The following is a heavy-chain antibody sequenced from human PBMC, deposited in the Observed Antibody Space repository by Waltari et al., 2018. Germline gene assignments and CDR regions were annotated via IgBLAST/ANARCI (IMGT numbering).Heavy chain of an antibody. J-gene: IGHJ6*02. CDR2: MYSSGRT. V-gene: IGHV3-33*01. Sequence: QVQLVESGGGMVQPGAPLRRSGDRSGFPPLTFQFDWVRQAPGKGLEWVAGMYSSGRTFYADSVKGRFTMSRDNSRTRMYLQMNSLRVDDTAVYYCARDPGGSHHGLDVWGQGTTVIVSS. D-gene: IGHD3-10*01. CDR3: ARDPGGSHHGLDV. CDR1: GFPPLTFQ.